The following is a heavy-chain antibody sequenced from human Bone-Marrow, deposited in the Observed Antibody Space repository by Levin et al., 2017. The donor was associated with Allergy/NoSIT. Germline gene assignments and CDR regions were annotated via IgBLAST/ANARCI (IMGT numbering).Heavy chain of an antibody. CDR3: AGEPRSAFNV. Sequence: PGGSLRLSCAASGFTFSSYWMHWVRQVPGKGLMWVSRINSDGSSTVYADTVKGRFTISRDNAKNTLYLQMNFLRADDTALYYCAGEPRSAFNVWGQGTMVTVSS. J-gene: IGHJ3*01. CDR1: GFTFSSYW. D-gene: IGHD6-13*01. CDR2: INSDGSST. V-gene: IGHV3-74*01.